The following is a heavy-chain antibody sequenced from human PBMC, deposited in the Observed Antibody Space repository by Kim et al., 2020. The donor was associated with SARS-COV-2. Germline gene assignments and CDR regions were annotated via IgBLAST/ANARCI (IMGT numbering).Heavy chain of an antibody. V-gene: IGHV3-74*01. CDR1: GFTFSSYW. J-gene: IGHJ6*02. CDR2: INSDGSST. Sequence: GGSLRLSCAASGFTFSSYWMHWVRQAPGKGLVWVSRINSDGSSTNYADSVKGRFTISRDNAKNTLCLEMNSLRAEDTAVYYCVRAQTALSYYGMDVWGQGTTVTVSS. CDR3: VRAQTALSYYGMDV. D-gene: IGHD3-10*01.